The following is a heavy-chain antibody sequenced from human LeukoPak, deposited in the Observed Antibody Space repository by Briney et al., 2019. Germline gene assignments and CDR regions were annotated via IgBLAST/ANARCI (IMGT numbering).Heavy chain of an antibody. D-gene: IGHD6-13*01. J-gene: IGHJ5*02. Sequence: SETLSLTGAVYGGSFSRYYWTWIRQPPGKGLDWIGEINHSGSTNYNPSLKSRVTISVDTCKNQFSLKLSSVTAAHTAVYYCARASSRSWYFNWFDPWGQGKLVTVSS. V-gene: IGHV4-34*01. CDR3: ARASSRSWYFNWFDP. CDR1: GGSFSRYY. CDR2: INHSGST.